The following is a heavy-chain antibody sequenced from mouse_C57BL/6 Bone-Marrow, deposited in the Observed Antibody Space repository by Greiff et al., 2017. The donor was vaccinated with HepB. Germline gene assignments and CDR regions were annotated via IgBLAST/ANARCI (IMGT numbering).Heavy chain of an antibody. J-gene: IGHJ2*01. Sequence: EVQVVESGPELVKPGASVKIPCKASGYTFTDYNMDCVKQSHGKSLEWIGDINPNNGGTIYNQKFKGKATLTVDKSSSTAYMELRSLTSEDTAVYYCARRYSNYGVYFDYWGQGTTLTVSS. CDR1: GYTFTDYN. V-gene: IGHV1-18*01. CDR2: INPNNGGT. D-gene: IGHD2-5*01. CDR3: ARRYSNYGVYFDY.